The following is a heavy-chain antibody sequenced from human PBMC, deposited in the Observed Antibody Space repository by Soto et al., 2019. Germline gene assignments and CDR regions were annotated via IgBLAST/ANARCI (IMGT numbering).Heavy chain of an antibody. Sequence: KTSETLSLTCTVSGGSISSGGNFWSWIRQHPGKGLEWIGYIYYSGSTYYNPSLKSRVSMSVDTSMNQFFLNLSSVTAADTAVYFCARFYGDFGNVSNWFDPWGQGTLVTVSS. CDR2: IYYSGST. V-gene: IGHV4-31*03. CDR1: GGSISSGGNF. J-gene: IGHJ5*02. CDR3: ARFYGDFGNVSNWFDP. D-gene: IGHD4-17*01.